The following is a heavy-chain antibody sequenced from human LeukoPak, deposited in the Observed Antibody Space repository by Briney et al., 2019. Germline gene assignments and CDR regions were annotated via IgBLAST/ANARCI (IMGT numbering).Heavy chain of an antibody. J-gene: IGHJ4*02. Sequence: GGSLRLSCAASGFTFSSYSMHWVRQAPGKGLEWVSYINNNGSRTTYADSVKGRFTISRDNAKNTLYLQMNSLRAEDTAVYYCASLSDDWGQGTMVTVSS. CDR1: GFTFSSYS. V-gene: IGHV3-74*03. CDR2: INNNGSRT. CDR3: ASLSDD.